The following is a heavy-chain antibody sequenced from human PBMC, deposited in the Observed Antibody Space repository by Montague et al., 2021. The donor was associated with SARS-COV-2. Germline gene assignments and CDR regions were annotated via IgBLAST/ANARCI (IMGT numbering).Heavy chain of an antibody. V-gene: IGHV3-48*03. CDR1: GFTFSSHG. Sequence: SLRLSCAASGFTFSSHGVNWVRQAPGKGLEWVANITSDGSVIYYADFVEGRFTISRDNAKNSLYLHMNSLRVGDTAVYFCATLAWGLFDDGMDVWGQGTTVTVSS. CDR3: ATLAWGLFDDGMDV. CDR2: ITSDGSVI. J-gene: IGHJ6*02. D-gene: IGHD3-3*01.